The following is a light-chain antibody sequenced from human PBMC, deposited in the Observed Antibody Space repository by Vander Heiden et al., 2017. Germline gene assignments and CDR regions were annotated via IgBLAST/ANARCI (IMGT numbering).Light chain of an antibody. CDR2: AAS. J-gene: IGKJ1*01. V-gene: IGKV1-17*01. Sequence: DMQMTQSPSSLSASVGDRLTITCRASQGISTDLAWYQQKPGKAPKRLIYAASSFQSGVPSRFSGDRSGTEFTLTISILQPEDFATYYCGHQDYSPWTFGQWTKVEVK. CDR3: GHQDYSPWT. CDR1: QGISTD.